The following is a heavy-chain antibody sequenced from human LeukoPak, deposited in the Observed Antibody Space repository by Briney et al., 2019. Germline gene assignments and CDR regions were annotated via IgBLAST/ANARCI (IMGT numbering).Heavy chain of an antibody. CDR3: ARDGSWGDYQFYFYMDV. Sequence: GGSLRLSCEGSGFTFRPFAMSWVRQAPGEGLEWLSGISASGHYIYQADSVKGRFTISRDNSKNTLYIEINSLRVEDTAVYYCARDGSWGDYQFYFYMDVWGKGTTVTVSS. CDR1: GFTFRPFA. D-gene: IGHD2-2*01. J-gene: IGHJ6*03. CDR2: ISASGHYI. V-gene: IGHV3-23*01.